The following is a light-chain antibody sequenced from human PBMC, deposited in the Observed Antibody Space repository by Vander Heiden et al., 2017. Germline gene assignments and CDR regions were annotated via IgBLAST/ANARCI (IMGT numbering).Light chain of an antibody. J-gene: IGLJ2*01. CDR3: LRYDGSSVI. CDR2: STT. CDR1: TGAGTSGKF. V-gene: IGLV7-43*01. Sequence: QTVLTQAPSLSVSPGGTVTPTCASSTGAGTSGKFPNGCQQRPEQVPRALIDSTTNKHPWAPARFSGSLSGDKAALTLSGVQAEDEADYDCLRYDGSSVIFGGGTRLTVL.